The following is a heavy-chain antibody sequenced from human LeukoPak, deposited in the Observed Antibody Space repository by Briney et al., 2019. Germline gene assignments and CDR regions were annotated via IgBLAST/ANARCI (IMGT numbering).Heavy chain of an antibody. CDR1: GYSISSGYY. CDR3: ARVGPKGRWYYDFWSGYYTGAVWFDP. CDR2: IYHSGST. J-gene: IGHJ5*02. D-gene: IGHD3-3*01. Sequence: SETLSLTCTVSGYSISSGYYWGWIRQPPGKGLEWIGSIYHSGSTYYNPSLKSRVTISVDTSKNQFSLKLSSVTAADTAVYYCARVGPKGRWYYDFWSGYYTGAVWFDPWGQGTLVTVSS. V-gene: IGHV4-38-2*02.